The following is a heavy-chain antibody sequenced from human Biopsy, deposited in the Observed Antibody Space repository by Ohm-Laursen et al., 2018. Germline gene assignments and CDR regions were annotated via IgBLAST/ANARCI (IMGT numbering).Heavy chain of an antibody. CDR1: GFIFSNYA. V-gene: IGHV3-48*03. J-gene: IGHJ4*02. CDR2: ISGSGVTK. Sequence: GSLRLSCAASGFIFSNYAMNWVRQAPGKGLEWLSYISGSGVTKMYADSVKGRFTVSRDNAKNSLYLEMNNLTVEDTAVYYCATDGAGSYNENWGQGTLVSVSS. D-gene: IGHD3-10*01. CDR3: ATDGAGSYNEN.